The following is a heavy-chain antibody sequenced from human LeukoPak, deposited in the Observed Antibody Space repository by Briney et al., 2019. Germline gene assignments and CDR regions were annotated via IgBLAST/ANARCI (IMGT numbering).Heavy chain of an antibody. D-gene: IGHD3-10*01. Sequence: PGGSLRLSCAAPGFTVSSNYMSWVRQAPGKGLEWVSVIYSGGSTYYADSVKGRFTISRDNSKNTLYLQMNSLRAEDTAVYYCASYYGSGSSRYYYYGMDVWGQGTTVTVSS. CDR3: ASYYGSGSSRYYYYGMDV. CDR1: GFTVSSNY. J-gene: IGHJ6*02. CDR2: IYSGGST. V-gene: IGHV3-53*01.